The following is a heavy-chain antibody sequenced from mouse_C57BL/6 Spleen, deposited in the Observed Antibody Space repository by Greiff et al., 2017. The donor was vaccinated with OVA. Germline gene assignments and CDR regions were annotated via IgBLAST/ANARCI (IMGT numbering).Heavy chain of an antibody. CDR2: INPNNGGT. CDR3: ARSDDYLFAY. CDR1: GYTFTDYN. D-gene: IGHD2-4*01. Sequence: VQLQQSGPELVKPGASVKIPCKASGYTFTDYNMDWVKQSHGKSLEWIGDINPNNGGTIYNQKFKGKATLTVDESSSTAYMELRSLTSEDTAVYYCARSDDYLFAYWGQGTLVTVSA. V-gene: IGHV1-18*01. J-gene: IGHJ3*01.